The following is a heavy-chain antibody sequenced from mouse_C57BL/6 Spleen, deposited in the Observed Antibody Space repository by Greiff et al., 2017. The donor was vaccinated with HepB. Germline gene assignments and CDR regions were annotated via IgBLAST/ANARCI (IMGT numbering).Heavy chain of an antibody. J-gene: IGHJ1*03. V-gene: IGHV5-9-1*02. CDR1: GFTFSSYA. Sequence: EVKLVESGEGLVKPGGSLKLSCAASGFTFSSYAMSWVRQTPEKRLEWVAYISSGGDYIYYAETVKGRFTISRDNARNTLYLQMSSLKSEDTAMYYCTRYYYGSRCFDFWGTGTTVTVSS. CDR2: ISSGGDYI. CDR3: TRYYYGSRCFDF. D-gene: IGHD1-1*01.